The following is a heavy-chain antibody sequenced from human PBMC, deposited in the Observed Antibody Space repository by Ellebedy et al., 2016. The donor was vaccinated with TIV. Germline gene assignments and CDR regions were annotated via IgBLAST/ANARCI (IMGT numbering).Heavy chain of an antibody. CDR3: AKSRNGRATAGDN. Sequence: GGSLRLXXAASGFTFSSYAMSWVRQAPGKGLEWVSTISDNGGNTYYADSVKGRFTISRDNSRNTLYLQMDSLRAEDTGVYYCAKSRNGRATAGDNWGQGTLVTVSS. CDR1: GFTFSSYA. D-gene: IGHD2-21*02. J-gene: IGHJ4*02. CDR2: ISDNGGNT. V-gene: IGHV3-23*01.